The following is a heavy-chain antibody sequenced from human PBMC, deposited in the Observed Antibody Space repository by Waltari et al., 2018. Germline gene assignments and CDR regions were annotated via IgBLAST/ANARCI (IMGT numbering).Heavy chain of an antibody. CDR1: GGSFTGHY. D-gene: IGHD6-19*01. Sequence: QLHLQQWGAGLLRSSETLSLTCGVDGGSFTGHYWSWIRQTPGKGLEWIGEVNQSGHTNYNPSLTSRVTISVDTSKSQFFLTLISVTAADTAVYYCARGRGWEDLVAGDYYYGMDVWGQGTTVTVSS. V-gene: IGHV4-34*01. CDR2: VNQSGHT. J-gene: IGHJ6*02. CDR3: ARGRGWEDLVAGDYYYGMDV.